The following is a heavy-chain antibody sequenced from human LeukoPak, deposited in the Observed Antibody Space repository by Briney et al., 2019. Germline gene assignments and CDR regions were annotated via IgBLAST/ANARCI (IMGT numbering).Heavy chain of an antibody. CDR3: ARGLQENLAWLQAFTAFDI. J-gene: IGHJ3*02. CDR1: GGTFSSYA. CDR2: IIPIFGTA. Sequence: SVKVSCKASGGTFSSYAISWVRQAPGQGLEWMGGIIPIFGTANYAQKLQGRVTMTTDTSTNTAYMELRSLRSDDTAVYYCARGLQENLAWLQAFTAFDIWGQGTMVTVSS. V-gene: IGHV1-69*05. D-gene: IGHD4-11*01.